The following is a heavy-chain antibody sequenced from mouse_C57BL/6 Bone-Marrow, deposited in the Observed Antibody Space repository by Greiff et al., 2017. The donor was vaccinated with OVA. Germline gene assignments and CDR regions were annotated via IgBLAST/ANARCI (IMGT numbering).Heavy chain of an antibody. J-gene: IGHJ3*01. V-gene: IGHV5-9-1*02. CDR3: TRDHGYSFAY. D-gene: IGHD2-3*01. CDR1: GFTFSSYA. CDR2: ISSGGDYI. Sequence: EVQRVESGEGLVKPGGSLKLSCAASGFTFSSYAMSWVRQTPEKRLEWVAYISSGGDYIYYADTVKGRFTISRDNARNTLYLQMSSLKSEDTAMYYCTRDHGYSFAYWGQGTLVTVSA.